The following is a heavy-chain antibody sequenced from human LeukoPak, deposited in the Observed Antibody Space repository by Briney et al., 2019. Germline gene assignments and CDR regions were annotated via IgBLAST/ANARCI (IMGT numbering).Heavy chain of an antibody. CDR1: GFTVSSSY. D-gene: IGHD2-2*03. J-gene: IGHJ4*02. CDR3: ARVDNSGEGYFDC. V-gene: IGHV3-53*01. CDR2: IYSGGST. Sequence: GGSLRLSCAASGFTVSSSYMGWVRQAPGKGLEWISVIYSGGSTYYADSVNGRFRISRDNSKNTVYLQMNILRAEDTAMYYRARVDNSGEGYFDCWGQGTLVTVSS.